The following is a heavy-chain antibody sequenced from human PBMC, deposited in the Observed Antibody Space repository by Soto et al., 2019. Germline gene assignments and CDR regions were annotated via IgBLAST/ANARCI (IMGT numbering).Heavy chain of an antibody. CDR2: VCYRGTT. J-gene: IGHJ4*02. CDR1: GDSIDTSSLC. D-gene: IGHD6-6*01. V-gene: IGHV4-39*01. Sequence: LFLTCTVSGDSIDTSSLCWGWIRQPPGKGLEWIGSVCYRGTTYYNPSLKSRLTISVDTSKRQFSLKLSSVTAAGTAVFYCARQGEHSSSYFFDSWGQGTLVTVSS. CDR3: ARQGEHSSSYFFDS.